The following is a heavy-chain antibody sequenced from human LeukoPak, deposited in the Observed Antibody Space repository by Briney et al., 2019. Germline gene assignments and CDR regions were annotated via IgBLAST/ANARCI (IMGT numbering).Heavy chain of an antibody. CDR2: ISAYNGNT. J-gene: IGHJ4*02. CDR1: GYTFTSYG. D-gene: IGHD6-19*01. V-gene: IGHV1-18*01. CDR3: ARDFQPSLIAVPDY. Sequence: GASVKVSCKASGYTFTSYGISWVRQAPGQGLEWMGWISAYNGNTNYAQKLQGRVTMTTDTSTSTAYMELRSLRSDDTAVYYCARDFQPSLIAVPDYWGQGTLVTVSS.